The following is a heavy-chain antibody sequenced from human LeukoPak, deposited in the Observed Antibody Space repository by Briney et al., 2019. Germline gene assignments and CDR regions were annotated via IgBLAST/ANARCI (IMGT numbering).Heavy chain of an antibody. Sequence: ASVKVSCKASGYTFTSYYMHWVRQAPGQGLEWMGIINPRGGSTSYAQKFQGRVTMTRDTSTSTVYMELSSLRSEDTAVYYCAREDCSGGSCYSPSTWFDPWGQGTLVTVSS. CDR3: AREDCSGGSCYSPSTWFDP. D-gene: IGHD2-15*01. CDR2: INPRGGST. J-gene: IGHJ5*02. V-gene: IGHV1-46*01. CDR1: GYTFTSYY.